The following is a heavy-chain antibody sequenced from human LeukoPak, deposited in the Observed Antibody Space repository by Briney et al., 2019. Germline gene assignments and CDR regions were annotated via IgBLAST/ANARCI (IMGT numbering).Heavy chain of an antibody. Sequence: KTSETLSLTCTVSGASITSTSYYWGWIRQPPGKRLEWIGSIYFSGGTYNNPSVKSRVTMSVDTSKNQFSLRLSSVTAADTAVYYCARDRSGSYDLFDYWGQGNRVTVSS. CDR2: IYFSGGT. CDR3: ARDRSGSYDLFDY. CDR1: GASITSTSYY. J-gene: IGHJ4*02. V-gene: IGHV4-39*07. D-gene: IGHD1-26*01.